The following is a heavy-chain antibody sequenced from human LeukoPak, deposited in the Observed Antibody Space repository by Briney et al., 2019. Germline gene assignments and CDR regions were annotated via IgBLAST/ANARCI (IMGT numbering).Heavy chain of an antibody. V-gene: IGHV4-38-2*02. J-gene: IGHJ6*03. CDR3: ARGGRSLLIAAARRYMDV. D-gene: IGHD6-13*01. CDR1: GYSISSGYY. Sequence: PSETLSLTCTVSGYSISSGYYWGWIRQPPGKGLEWIGSIYHSGSTYYNPSLKSRVTISVDTSKNQFSLKLSSVTAADTAVYYCARGGRSLLIAAARRYMDVWGKGTTVTVSS. CDR2: IYHSGST.